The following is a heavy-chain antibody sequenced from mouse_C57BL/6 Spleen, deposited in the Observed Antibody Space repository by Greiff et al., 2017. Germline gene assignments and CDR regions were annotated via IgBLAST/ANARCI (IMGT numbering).Heavy chain of an antibody. J-gene: IGHJ1*03. Sequence: EVQLQQSGPELVKPGASVKIPCKASGYTFTDYNMDWVKQSHGKSLEWIGDINPNNGGTIYNQKFKGKATLTVDKSSSTAYMELRSLTSEDTAVYYCARRDYYGSSWWYFDVWGTGTTVTVSS. CDR2: INPNNGGT. D-gene: IGHD1-1*01. CDR3: ARRDYYGSSWWYFDV. V-gene: IGHV1-18*01. CDR1: GYTFTDYN.